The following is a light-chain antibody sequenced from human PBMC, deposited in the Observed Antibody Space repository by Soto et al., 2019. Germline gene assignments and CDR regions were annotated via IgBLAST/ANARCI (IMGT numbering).Light chain of an antibody. Sequence: NFMLTQPHSVSESPGKTVTISCTRSSGSIASNYVQWYQQRPGSAPTTVIYEDNQRPSGVPDRFSGSIDSSSNSASLTISGRKTEDEADYYCQSYDSSNHEEVVFGGGTKLTVL. CDR3: QSYDSSNHEEVV. V-gene: IGLV6-57*04. J-gene: IGLJ2*01. CDR2: EDN. CDR1: SGSIASNY.